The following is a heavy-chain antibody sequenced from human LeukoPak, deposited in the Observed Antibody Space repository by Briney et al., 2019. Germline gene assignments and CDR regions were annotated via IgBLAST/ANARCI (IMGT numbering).Heavy chain of an antibody. CDR3: ARPLSPGDGIHYYYGMDV. Sequence: KVWESLKISCKGSGYSFTSYWIGWVRQMPGKGLEWMGIIYPGDSDTRYSPSFQGQVTISADKSISTAYLQWSSLKASDTAMYYCARPLSPGDGIHYYYGMDVWGQGTTVTVSS. D-gene: IGHD7-27*01. CDR2: IYPGDSDT. V-gene: IGHV5-51*01. J-gene: IGHJ6*02. CDR1: GYSFTSYW.